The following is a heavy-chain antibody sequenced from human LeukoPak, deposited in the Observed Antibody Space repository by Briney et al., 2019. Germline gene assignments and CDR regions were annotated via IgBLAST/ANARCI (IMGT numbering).Heavy chain of an antibody. CDR2: IYTSGST. CDR3: ARGPTTVTRAFDY. V-gene: IGHV4-61*02. D-gene: IGHD4-17*01. CDR1: GGSISSGSYY. Sequence: PSETLSLTCTVSGGSISSGSYYWSWIRQPAGKGLEYIGRIYTSGSTNYNPSLKSRVTMSVDTSKNQFSLKLSSVTAADTAVYYCARGPTTVTRAFDYWGQGTLVTVSS. J-gene: IGHJ4*02.